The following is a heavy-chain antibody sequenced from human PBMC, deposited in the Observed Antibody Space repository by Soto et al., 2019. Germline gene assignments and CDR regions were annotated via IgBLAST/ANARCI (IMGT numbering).Heavy chain of an antibody. D-gene: IGHD3-3*01. J-gene: IGHJ4*02. CDR1: GYDFNTNW. CDR3: ARLPRDCNKTSCYYGEH. Sequence: PGESLKISCRGSGYDFNTNWFGWVRQLPGRGLEWVGIMYPGDSDTRYNPSLQDHVTLSVDVTVSTAFLQWRSLETSDTGMYFCARLPRDCNKTSCYYGEHWGQGTQVTVSS. CDR2: MYPGDSDT. V-gene: IGHV5-51*01.